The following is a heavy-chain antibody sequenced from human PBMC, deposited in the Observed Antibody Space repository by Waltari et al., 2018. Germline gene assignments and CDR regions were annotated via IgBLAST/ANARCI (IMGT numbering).Heavy chain of an antibody. V-gene: IGHV3-7*03. CDR2: IKQDGSEK. D-gene: IGHD2-8*01. CDR3: ARGYCTNGVCYRSGFDS. J-gene: IGHJ4*02. CDR1: GFTFSRYR. Sequence: EVQLVESGGGLVQPGGSLRLSGAASGFTFSRYRMSWVRQAPGMGLEWVANIKQDGSEKYSVDSVKGRFTISRDNAKNSLYLQMNSLRAEDTAVYYCARGYCTNGVCYRSGFDSWGQGTLVTVSS.